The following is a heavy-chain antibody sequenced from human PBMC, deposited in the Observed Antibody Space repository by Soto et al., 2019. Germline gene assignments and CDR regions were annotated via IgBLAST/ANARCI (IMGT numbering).Heavy chain of an antibody. CDR1: GGTFSSYA. V-gene: IGHV1-69*01. Sequence: QVQLVQSGAEGKKPGSSVKVSCKASGGTFSSYAISWVRQAPGQGLEWMGGIIPIFGTANYAQKFQGRVTITADEVTSTAYMELSSLRFEDTAVYYCSLVVCSSTSCYTTYYYGMDVWGQAATVSVSS. D-gene: IGHD2-2*02. J-gene: IGHJ6*02. CDR3: SLVVCSSTSCYTTYYYGMDV. CDR2: IIPIFGTA.